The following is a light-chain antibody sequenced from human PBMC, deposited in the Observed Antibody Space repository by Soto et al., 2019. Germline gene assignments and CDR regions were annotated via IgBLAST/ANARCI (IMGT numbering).Light chain of an antibody. CDR1: SSDVGDYNY. J-gene: IGLJ3*02. Sequence: QSALTQPRAVSGSPGQSVTISCTGTSSDVGDYNYVSWYQQYPGKAPKLVIYDVSKRPSGVTDRFSGSKSGNTASLTISGLQAEDEADYYCCSFAGSYTFWVFGGGTKLTV. V-gene: IGLV2-11*01. CDR2: DVS. CDR3: CSFAGSYTFWV.